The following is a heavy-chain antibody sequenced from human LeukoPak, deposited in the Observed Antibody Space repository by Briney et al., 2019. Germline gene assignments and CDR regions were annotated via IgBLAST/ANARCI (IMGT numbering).Heavy chain of an antibody. D-gene: IGHD6-13*01. CDR2: IRGSDDST. Sequence: GGSLRLSCAASGFTFSSYAMSWVRQAPGKGLEWVSTIRGSDDSTYYADSVKGRFTISRDNSKNTLYLQMNSLRAADTAIYYCAKDTGPAAGITADYWGQGTLVTVSS. J-gene: IGHJ4*02. CDR3: AKDTGPAAGITADY. CDR1: GFTFSSYA. V-gene: IGHV3-23*01.